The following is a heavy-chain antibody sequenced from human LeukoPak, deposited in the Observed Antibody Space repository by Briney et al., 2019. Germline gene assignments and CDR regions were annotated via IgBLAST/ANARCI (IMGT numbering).Heavy chain of an antibody. CDR1: GASISNYY. D-gene: IGHD3-10*01. CDR2: IYYSGSS. CDR3: ARTEYYFDH. J-gene: IGHJ4*02. V-gene: IGHV4-59*01. Sequence: PSETLSLTCTVSGASISNYYWSWIRQPPGKGLEWIGYIYYSGSSNYNPSLKSRVTMSVDTSKKQFSLRVSSVTAADTAVYYCARTEYYFDHWGQGTLVTVSS.